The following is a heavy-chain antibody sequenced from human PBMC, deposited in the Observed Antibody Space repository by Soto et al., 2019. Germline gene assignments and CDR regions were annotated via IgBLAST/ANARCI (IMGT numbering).Heavy chain of an antibody. J-gene: IGHJ5*02. V-gene: IGHV3-30*03. Sequence: GESLKISCAASGFTFSNYGVHWVRQAPGEGLDWVAVISYGGSNKYYADSVKGRFTISRDNSKNTLYLQMNSLRSEDTAVYYCARDLQPKAPRSFLGCFDPWGQGTLVTVSS. CDR1: GFTFSNYG. D-gene: IGHD6-6*01. CDR3: ARDLQPKAPRSFLGCFDP. CDR2: ISYGGSNK.